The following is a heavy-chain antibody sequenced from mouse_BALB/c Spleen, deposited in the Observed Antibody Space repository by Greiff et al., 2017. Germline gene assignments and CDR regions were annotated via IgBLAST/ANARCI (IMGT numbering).Heavy chain of an antibody. V-gene: IGHV1-9*01. CDR2: ILPGSGST. Sequence: QVHVKQSGAELMKPGASVKISCKATGYTFSSYWIEWVKQRPGHGLEWIGEILPGSGSTNYNEKFKGKATFTADTSSNTAYMQLSSLTSEDSAVYYCARSWYGNFYAMDYWGQGTSVTVSS. CDR1: GYTFSSYW. D-gene: IGHD2-10*02. CDR3: ARSWYGNFYAMDY. J-gene: IGHJ4*01.